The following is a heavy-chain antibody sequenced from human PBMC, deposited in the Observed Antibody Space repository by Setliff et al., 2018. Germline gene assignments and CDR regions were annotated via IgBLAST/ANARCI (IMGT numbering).Heavy chain of an antibody. J-gene: IGHJ4*02. CDR3: VRERGSYDSSTHYTYYFDY. D-gene: IGHD3-22*01. CDR2: TIPIFGTT. CDR1: GGTFSSYG. Sequence: SVKVSCKASGGTFSSYGISWVRQAPGQGLEWMGGTIPIFGTTDYAQKFRGRVTIITDESTSTAFMQLSSLRSEDTAVYYCVRERGSYDSSTHYTYYFDYWGQGTLVTVSS. V-gene: IGHV1-69*05.